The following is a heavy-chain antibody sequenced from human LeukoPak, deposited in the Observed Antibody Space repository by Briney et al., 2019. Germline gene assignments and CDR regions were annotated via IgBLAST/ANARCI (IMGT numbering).Heavy chain of an antibody. Sequence: GGSLRLSCAASGFTFSSYAMSWVRQAPGKGLEWVSAISHSGVTTYYADSVKGRFTISRDNAKNSLYLQMNSLRAEDTAVYYCARVRGYSGYDVDYWGQGTLVTVSS. D-gene: IGHD5-12*01. CDR3: ARVRGYSGYDVDY. CDR2: ISHSGVTT. CDR1: GFTFSSYA. J-gene: IGHJ4*02. V-gene: IGHV3-23*01.